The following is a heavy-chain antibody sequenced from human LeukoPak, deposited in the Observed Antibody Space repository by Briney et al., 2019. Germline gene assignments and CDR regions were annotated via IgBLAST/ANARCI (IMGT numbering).Heavy chain of an antibody. V-gene: IGHV5-51*01. J-gene: IGHJ4*02. D-gene: IGHD4-17*01. Sequence: KPGESLKISCKGSGYLFTNYWIGWVRQMPGKGLGWMGIIYPGDSETRYGPSSQGQVTISADKSISTAYLQWSGLKASDTAMYYCARLLYGVYSHYFDYWGQGTLVTVSS. CDR1: GYLFTNYW. CDR2: IYPGDSET. CDR3: ARLLYGVYSHYFDY.